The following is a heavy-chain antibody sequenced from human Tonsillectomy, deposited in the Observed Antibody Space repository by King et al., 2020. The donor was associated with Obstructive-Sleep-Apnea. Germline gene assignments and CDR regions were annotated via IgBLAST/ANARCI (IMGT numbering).Heavy chain of an antibody. Sequence: QLVQSGGGLVQPGGSLKLSCAASGFSFSGSAIHWVRQASGKGLEWVGRIKTKPYSYATVYAASVTGRFTISRDDSKNTAYLQMNSLTTEDTAVYYCTRQGYRSAWYGMDVWGQGTTVTVSS. CDR3: TRQGYRSAWYGMDV. V-gene: IGHV3-73*01. CDR2: IKTKPYSYAT. J-gene: IGHJ6*02. CDR1: GFSFSGSA. D-gene: IGHD6-19*01.